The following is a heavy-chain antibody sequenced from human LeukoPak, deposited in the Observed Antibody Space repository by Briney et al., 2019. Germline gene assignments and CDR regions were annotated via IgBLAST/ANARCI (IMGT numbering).Heavy chain of an antibody. J-gene: IGHJ4*02. CDR3: ASVACSAVTCFGFLFFDY. V-gene: IGHV3-21*01. D-gene: IGHD2-15*01. CDR2: ISSSSSYI. Sequence: GGSLRLSCAASGFTFSSYSMNWVRQAPGKGLEWVSSISSSSSYIYYADSVKGRFTISRDNAKNSLYLQMNSLRAEDTAVYYCASVACSAVTCFGFLFFDYWGQGTLVTVSS. CDR1: GFTFSSYS.